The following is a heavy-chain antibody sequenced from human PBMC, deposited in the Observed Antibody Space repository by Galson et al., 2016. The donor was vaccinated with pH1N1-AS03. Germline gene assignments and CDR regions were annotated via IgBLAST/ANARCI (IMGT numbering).Heavy chain of an antibody. CDR3: AREGHGGRYWTDAFDI. CDR1: GGTFNSYA. V-gene: IGHV1-69*13. J-gene: IGHJ3*02. CDR2: IIPIFGTV. Sequence: SVKVSCKASGGTFNSYAISWVRQAPGQGLEWMGGIIPIFGTVNFAQRFQGRLTITADESTSTAYMDLSSLRSDDTAVYYCAREGHGGRYWTDAFDIWGQGTMVTVSS. D-gene: IGHD1-26*01.